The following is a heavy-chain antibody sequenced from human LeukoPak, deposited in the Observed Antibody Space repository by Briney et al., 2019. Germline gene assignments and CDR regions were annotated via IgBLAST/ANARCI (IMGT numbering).Heavy chain of an antibody. D-gene: IGHD3-22*01. V-gene: IGHV3-21*01. CDR3: AREVMNYYDSSGYRSFDY. J-gene: IGHJ4*02. CDR2: ISSSSSYI. Sequence: GSLILSCAASGFTFSSYSMNWVRQAPGKGLEWVSSISSSSSYIYYADSVKGRFTISRDNAKNSLYLQMNSLRAEDTAVYYCAREVMNYYDSSGYRSFDYWGQGTLVTVSS. CDR1: GFTFSSYS.